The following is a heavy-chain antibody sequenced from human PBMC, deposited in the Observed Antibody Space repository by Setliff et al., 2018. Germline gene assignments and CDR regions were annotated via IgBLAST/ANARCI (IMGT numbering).Heavy chain of an antibody. CDR3: ATFRGYTYGYDY. J-gene: IGHJ4*02. CDR1: GYTFTNYS. Sequence: GASVKVSCKTSGYTFTNYSFSWIRQAPGQGLEWVGWISGYNGNTIYAQNFQGRVTMTTDASTNTAYMELRSLGSDDTAVYYCATFRGYTYGYDYWGQGTLVTVSS. V-gene: IGHV1-18*01. CDR2: ISGYNGNT. D-gene: IGHD5-18*01.